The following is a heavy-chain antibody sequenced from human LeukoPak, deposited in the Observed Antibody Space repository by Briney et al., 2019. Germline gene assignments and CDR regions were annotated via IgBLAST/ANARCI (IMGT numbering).Heavy chain of an antibody. D-gene: IGHD2-2*01. Sequence: GGSLRLSCAASGFTFSSYWMSWVRQAPGKGLEWVANIKQDGSEKYYVDSVKGRFTISRDNAKNSLYLQMNSQRAEDTAVYYCARVDLYCSRTSCYREINWFDPWGQGTLVTVSS. CDR2: IKQDGSEK. V-gene: IGHV3-7*01. J-gene: IGHJ5*02. CDR1: GFTFSSYW. CDR3: ARVDLYCSRTSCYREINWFDP.